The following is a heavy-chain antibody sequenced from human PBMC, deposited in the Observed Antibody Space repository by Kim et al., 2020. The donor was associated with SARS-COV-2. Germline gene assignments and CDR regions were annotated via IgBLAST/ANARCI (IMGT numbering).Heavy chain of an antibody. V-gene: IGHV3-21*06. CDR3: ATRLVGAPLDY. CDR2: ISRDRSYI. Sequence: GGSLRLSCAASGISFNTYSMNWVRQAPGKGLEWVSSISRDRSYIFYANSVRGRFTISRDNAKNSLYLQMDSLGGDDTAIYYCATRLVGAPLDYWGRGALVTVSS. J-gene: IGHJ4*02. D-gene: IGHD2-15*01. CDR1: GISFNTYS.